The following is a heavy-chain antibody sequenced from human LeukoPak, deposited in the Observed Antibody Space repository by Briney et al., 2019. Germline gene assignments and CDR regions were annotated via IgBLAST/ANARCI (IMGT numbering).Heavy chain of an antibody. Sequence: PSETLSLTCTVSGGSISSYYWSWIRHPAGKGLEWIGRIYTSGSTNYNPSLKSRVTMSVDTSKNQFSLKLSSVTAADTAVYYCAREPRYYYDSSGYLDYWGQGTLVTVSS. CDR3: AREPRYYYDSSGYLDY. V-gene: IGHV4-4*07. J-gene: IGHJ4*02. CDR1: GGSISSYY. CDR2: IYTSGST. D-gene: IGHD3-22*01.